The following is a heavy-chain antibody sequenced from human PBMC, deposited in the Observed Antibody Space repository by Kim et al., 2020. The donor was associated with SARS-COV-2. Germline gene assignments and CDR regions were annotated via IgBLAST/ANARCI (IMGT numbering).Heavy chain of an antibody. J-gene: IGHJ4*01. Sequence: GGSLRLSCATSGFSFSNYGMHWVRQAPGKGLEWVAVIWYDGNNEYYADSVKGRFTISRDNSKNTLYLQMNSLRAADTAVYFCAIHGGSSVYYSDRGGVDYWGQGTLVTVSS. CDR3: AIHGGSSVYYSDRGGVDY. CDR2: IWYDGNNE. CDR1: GFSFSNYG. D-gene: IGHD3-22*01. V-gene: IGHV3-33*01.